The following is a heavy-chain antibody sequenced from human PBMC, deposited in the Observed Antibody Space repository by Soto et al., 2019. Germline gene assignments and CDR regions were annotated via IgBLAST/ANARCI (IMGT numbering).Heavy chain of an antibody. CDR2: IIPIFGTA. Sequence: VASVKVSCKASGGTFSSYAISWVRQAPGQGLEWMGGIIPIFGTANYAQKFQGRVTITADKSTSTAYMELSSLRSEDTAVYYCARAKVGAMVDYWGQGTLVTVSS. V-gene: IGHV1-69*06. CDR1: GGTFSSYA. D-gene: IGHD1-26*01. J-gene: IGHJ4*02. CDR3: ARAKVGAMVDY.